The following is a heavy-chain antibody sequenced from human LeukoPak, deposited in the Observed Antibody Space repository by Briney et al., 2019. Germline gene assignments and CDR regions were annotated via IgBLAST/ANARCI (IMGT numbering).Heavy chain of an antibody. J-gene: IGHJ4*02. CDR1: GFTFSFYS. V-gene: IGHV3-21*01. D-gene: IGHD1-26*01. CDR3: ARDGGSVGTTAVSFDY. CDR2: ISGTTTYI. Sequence: GGSLRLSCAASGFTFSFYSMNWVRQAPGKGLERLSSISGTTTYIYYADSVKGRFTISRDNAKNSLFLEMSSLRAEDTAAYYCARDGGSVGTTAVSFDYWGQGTLVTVSS.